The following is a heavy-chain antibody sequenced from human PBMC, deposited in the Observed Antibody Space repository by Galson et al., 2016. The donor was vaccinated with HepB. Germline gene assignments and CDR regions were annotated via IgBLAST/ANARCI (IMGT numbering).Heavy chain of an antibody. CDR1: GFTFSSYG. J-gene: IGHJ4*02. CDR2: IWNDGSSK. V-gene: IGHV3-30*19. CDR3: ARGPLWGIVVVILATFDY. D-gene: IGHD3-22*01. Sequence: SLRLSCAASGFTFSSYGMHWVRQAPGKGLEWVAVIWNDGSSKYYADSVKGRFTISRDNSKNTLYLQMNSLRADDTAVYDCARGPLWGIVVVILATFDYWGQGTLVTVSS.